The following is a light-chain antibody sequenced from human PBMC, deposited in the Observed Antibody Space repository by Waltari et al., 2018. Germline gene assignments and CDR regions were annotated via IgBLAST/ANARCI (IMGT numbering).Light chain of an antibody. CDR1: RRDVGGHKY. CDR3: SSYTSISTWV. CDR2: DVS. V-gene: IGLV2-14*03. J-gene: IGLJ3*02. Sequence: QSALTQPASVSESPGQSITISCTGTRRDVGGHKYASWYQHHPGKAPKLMIYDVSHRPSGVSDRFSGSKSGNTASLTISGLQAEDEADYFCSSYTSISTWVFGGGTKLTVL.